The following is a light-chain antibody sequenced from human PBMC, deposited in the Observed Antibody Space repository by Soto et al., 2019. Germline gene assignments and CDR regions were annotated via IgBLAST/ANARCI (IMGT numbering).Light chain of an antibody. CDR1: QRVGSNY. Sequence: EIVLTQSPGTLSLSPGERATLSCRASQRVGSNYLAWYQQKPGQAPRLLIYGASSRATGIPDRFSVSGSGTDFTLTISRLEPEDFAVYYCQQDGSSPTITFGQGTRLEIK. V-gene: IGKV3-20*01. CDR2: GAS. CDR3: QQDGSSPTIT. J-gene: IGKJ5*01.